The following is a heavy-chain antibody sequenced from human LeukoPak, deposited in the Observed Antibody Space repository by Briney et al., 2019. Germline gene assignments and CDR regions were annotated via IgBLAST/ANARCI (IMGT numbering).Heavy chain of an antibody. CDR1: GYTFTSYG. CDR2: ISAYNGNT. CDR3: ARAYYDSSGYYYEPYYFDY. J-gene: IGHJ4*02. V-gene: IGHV1-18*01. D-gene: IGHD3-22*01. Sequence: VASVKVSCKAPGYTFTSYGISWVRQAPGQGLEWMGWISAYNGNTNYAQKLQGRVTMTTDTSTSTAYMELRSLRSDDTAVYYCARAYYDSSGYYYEPYYFDYWGQGTLVTVSS.